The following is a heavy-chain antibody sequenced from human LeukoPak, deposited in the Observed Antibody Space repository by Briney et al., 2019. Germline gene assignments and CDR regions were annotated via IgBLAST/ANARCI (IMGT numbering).Heavy chain of an antibody. CDR3: ARDVNWNYCDY. CDR1: GFSFSTSW. Sequence: GGSLRLSCAASGFSFSTSWMHWVRHTPEKGLVWVSRINSDGSNTIYADSVKGRFTISRDNAKNSLYLQMNSLRAEDTAVYYCARDVNWNYCDYWGHGTLVTVSS. D-gene: IGHD1-20*01. J-gene: IGHJ4*01. CDR2: INSDGSNT. V-gene: IGHV3-74*01.